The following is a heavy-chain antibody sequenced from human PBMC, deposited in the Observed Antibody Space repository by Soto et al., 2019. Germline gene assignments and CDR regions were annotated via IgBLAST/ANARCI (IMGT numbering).Heavy chain of an antibody. V-gene: IGHV4-39*01. D-gene: IGHD6-19*01. J-gene: IGHJ6*03. CDR1: GGSISSSSYY. CDR2: IYYSGST. Sequence: SETLSLTCTVSGGSISSSSYYWGWIRQPPGKGLEWIGSIYYSGSTYYNPSLRSRVTISVDTSKNQFSLKLSSVTAADTAVYYCARHNLSSGYSSGWYGYYYYYTDVWGKGTTVTVSS. CDR3: ARHNLSSGYSSGWYGYYYYYTDV.